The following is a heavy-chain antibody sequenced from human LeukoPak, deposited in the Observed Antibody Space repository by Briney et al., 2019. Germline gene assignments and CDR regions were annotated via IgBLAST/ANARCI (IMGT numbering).Heavy chain of an antibody. Sequence: GGSLRLSCAASGFTFSSYAMHWVRQAPGKGLEWVAVISYDGSNKYYADSVKGRFTISRDNSKNTLYLQRNSLRAEDTAVYYRARDYRVQQWLVNYYYYYGMDVWGQGTTATVSS. V-gene: IGHV3-30-3*01. J-gene: IGHJ6*02. CDR3: ARDYRVQQWLVNYYYYYGMDV. CDR2: ISYDGSNK. CDR1: GFTFSSYA. D-gene: IGHD6-19*01.